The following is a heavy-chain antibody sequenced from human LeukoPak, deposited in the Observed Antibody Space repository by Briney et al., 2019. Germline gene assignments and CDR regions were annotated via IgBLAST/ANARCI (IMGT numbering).Heavy chain of an antibody. CDR1: GGSFSGYY. Sequence: SETLSLTCAVYGGSFSGYYWSWIRQPPGKVLEWIGEINHSGSTNYNPSLKSRVTISVDTSKSQFSLKLSSVTAADTAVYYCARLGITMVRGVSSDYYYMDVWGKGTTVTVSS. V-gene: IGHV4-34*01. J-gene: IGHJ6*03. D-gene: IGHD3-10*01. CDR3: ARLGITMVRGVSSDYYYMDV. CDR2: INHSGST.